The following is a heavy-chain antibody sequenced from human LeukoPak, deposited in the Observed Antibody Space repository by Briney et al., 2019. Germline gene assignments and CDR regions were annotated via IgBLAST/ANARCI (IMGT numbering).Heavy chain of an antibody. CDR3: ARAVTGAGAFYI. D-gene: IGHD1-20*01. CDR2: IYHSGST. CDR1: GYSISSGYY. J-gene: IGHJ3*02. V-gene: IGHV4-38-2*02. Sequence: SETLSLTCTVSGYSISSGYYWGWIRQPPGKGLEWIGSIYHSGSTYYNPSLKSRVTISVDTSKNQFSLKLSSVTAVDTAVYYCARAVTGAGAFYIWGQGTMVTVSS.